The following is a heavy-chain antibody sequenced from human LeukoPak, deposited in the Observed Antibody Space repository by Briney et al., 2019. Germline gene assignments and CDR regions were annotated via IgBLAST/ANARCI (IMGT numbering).Heavy chain of an antibody. J-gene: IGHJ5*02. V-gene: IGHV4-39*07. CDR2: IYYSGST. CDR1: GGSIRGYY. D-gene: IGHD4-23*01. Sequence: SETLSLTCNVSGGSIRGYYWSWIRQPPGKGLEWIGSIYYSGSTYYNPSLKSRVTISVDTSKNQFSLRLSSVTAADTAVYYCARAPMVTYNWFDPWGQGTLVTVSS. CDR3: ARAPMVTYNWFDP.